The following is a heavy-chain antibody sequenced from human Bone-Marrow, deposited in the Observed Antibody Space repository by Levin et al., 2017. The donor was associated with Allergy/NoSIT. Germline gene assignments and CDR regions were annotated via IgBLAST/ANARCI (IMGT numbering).Heavy chain of an antibody. CDR1: GFSVSTND. J-gene: IGHJ4*02. Sequence: GGSLRLSCAASGFSVSTNDISWVRQAPGKGLEWVSIIYSDGNTYYADSVTGRFTISRDNSKNTLYLQMNSLRAEDTAVYYCASGYGAPFYWGQGTLVTVSS. D-gene: IGHD4/OR15-4a*01. CDR2: IYSDGNT. V-gene: IGHV3-53*01. CDR3: ASGYGAPFY.